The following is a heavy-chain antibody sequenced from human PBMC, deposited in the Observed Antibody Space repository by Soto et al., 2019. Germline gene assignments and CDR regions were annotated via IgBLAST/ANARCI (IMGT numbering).Heavy chain of an antibody. V-gene: IGHV3-9*01. CDR2: ISWNSGSI. Sequence: LRLSCAASGFTFDDYAMHWVRQAPGKGLEWVSGISWNSGSIGYADSVKGRFTISRDNAKNSLYLQMNSLRAEDTALYYCAKDIYYYDSRRVFTLLPSLPSPAFDIWGQGTMVTVSS. J-gene: IGHJ3*02. CDR3: AKDIYYYDSRRVFTLLPSLPSPAFDI. D-gene: IGHD3-22*01. CDR1: GFTFDDYA.